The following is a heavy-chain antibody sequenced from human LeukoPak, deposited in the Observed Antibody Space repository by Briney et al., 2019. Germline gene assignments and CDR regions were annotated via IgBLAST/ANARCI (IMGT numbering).Heavy chain of an antibody. Sequence: PGGSLRLSCAASGFTFSSYGIHWVRQAPGKGLEWVAVIWYDGSSKYYADSVKGRFTISRDNSKNTLFLQMSSLRAEDTAVYYCARDCRGGSCYYFDYWGQGTLVTVSS. CDR1: GFTFSSYG. CDR3: ARDCRGGSCYYFDY. J-gene: IGHJ4*02. V-gene: IGHV3-33*01. D-gene: IGHD2-15*01. CDR2: IWYDGSSK.